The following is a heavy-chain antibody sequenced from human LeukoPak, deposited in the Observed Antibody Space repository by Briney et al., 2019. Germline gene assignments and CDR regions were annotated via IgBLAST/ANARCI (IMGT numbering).Heavy chain of an antibody. V-gene: IGHV3-21*01. CDR1: GFTFNTFN. CDR3: ARGYCSGGSCYFDY. J-gene: IGHJ4*02. CDR2: ITSGGDYI. Sequence: GGSLRLSCAASGFTFNTFNMNWVRQAPGKGLEWVSSITSGGDYIYYADSVKGRFTISRDNAKNSLYLQMNSLRAEDTAVYYCARGYCSGGSCYFDYWGQGTLVTVSS. D-gene: IGHD2-15*01.